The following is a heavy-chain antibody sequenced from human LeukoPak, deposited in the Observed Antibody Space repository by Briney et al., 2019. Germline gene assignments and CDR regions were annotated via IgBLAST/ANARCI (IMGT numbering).Heavy chain of an antibody. CDR1: GFTLSKYD. J-gene: IGHJ4*02. V-gene: IGHV3-13*04. CDR3: ARGANTHFDY. D-gene: IGHD1-26*01. CDR2: IGTAGDT. Sequence: GGSLRLSYAASGFTLSKYDMHSVRHATGKGLEWVSAIGTAGDTYYPGSVRGRFTMSRENAKNSLYLQMNSLTAGDTAVYYCARGANTHFDYWGQGILVTVSS.